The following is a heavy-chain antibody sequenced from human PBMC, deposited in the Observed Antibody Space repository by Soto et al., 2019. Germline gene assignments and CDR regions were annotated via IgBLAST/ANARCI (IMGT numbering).Heavy chain of an antibody. Sequence: AGGSLRLSCAASGFTFSGNAMSWVRQAPGKGLEWVSHISGSGGVTYYADSVKGRFTISRDNSKNTLNLQMNRLRVEDTAVYYCAREGVYSDYGDAFDIWGQGTMVTVSS. CDR3: AREGVYSDYGDAFDI. CDR1: GFTFSGNA. V-gene: IGHV3-23*01. CDR2: ISGSGGVT. J-gene: IGHJ3*02. D-gene: IGHD5-12*01.